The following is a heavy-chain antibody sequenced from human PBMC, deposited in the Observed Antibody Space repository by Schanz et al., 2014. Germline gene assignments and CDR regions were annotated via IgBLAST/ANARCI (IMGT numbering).Heavy chain of an antibody. D-gene: IGHD6-19*01. CDR1: GYTYTGYY. Sequence: QVQLVQSGAEVKKPGASVKVSCKASGYTYTGYYIHWVRQAPGQGLEWMGRINPSGGSTSYAQKFQGRVTMTRDTSTSTVYMYLSSLRSEDTAVYYCARRYSSGWYEFDYWGQGTLVTVSS. CDR3: ARRYSSGWYEFDY. CDR2: INPSGGST. J-gene: IGHJ4*02. V-gene: IGHV1-46*03.